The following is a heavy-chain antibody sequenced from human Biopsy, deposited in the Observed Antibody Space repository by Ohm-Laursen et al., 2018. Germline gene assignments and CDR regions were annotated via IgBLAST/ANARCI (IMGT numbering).Heavy chain of an antibody. J-gene: IGHJ4*02. Sequence: GTLSLTCTVSSGSISSYYWSWIRQPPGKGLEWIGHISYGGNTNYNPSLKSRVTMSVDTSKNQFSLKVYSVTAADTAIYYCATTTMDTSGWYGNYFDSWGQGALVTVSS. D-gene: IGHD6-19*01. CDR3: ATTTMDTSGWYGNYFDS. CDR1: SGSISSYY. CDR2: ISYGGNT. V-gene: IGHV4-59*08.